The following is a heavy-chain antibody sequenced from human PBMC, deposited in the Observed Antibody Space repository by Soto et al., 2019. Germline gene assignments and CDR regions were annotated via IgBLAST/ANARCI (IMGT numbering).Heavy chain of an antibody. J-gene: IGHJ4*02. CDR3: ARDLWSRFDIVLVPDAI. D-gene: IGHD2-2*01. CDR1: GYTFTSYG. Sequence: ASVKVSCKASGYTFTSYGISWVRQAPGQGLEWMGWISAYNDHTNYAQNLQGRVTMTTDTSTSTAYMELRSLRSDDTAVYYCARDLWSRFDIVLVPDAIWGQGTLVTVSS. CDR2: ISAYNDHT. V-gene: IGHV1-18*01.